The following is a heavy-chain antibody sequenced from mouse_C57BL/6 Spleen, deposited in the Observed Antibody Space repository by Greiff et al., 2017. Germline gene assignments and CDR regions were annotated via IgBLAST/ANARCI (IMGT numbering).Heavy chain of an antibody. CDR2: ISYDGSN. D-gene: IGHD2-4*01. Sequence: ESGPGLVKPSQSLSLTCSVTGYSITSGYYWNWIRQFPGNKLEWMGYISYDGSNNYNPSLKNRISITRDTSKNQFFLKLNSVTTEDTATYYCARERIYYDYDDYAMDYWGQGTSVTVPS. V-gene: IGHV3-6*01. J-gene: IGHJ4*01. CDR1: GYSITSGYY. CDR3: ARERIYYDYDDYAMDY.